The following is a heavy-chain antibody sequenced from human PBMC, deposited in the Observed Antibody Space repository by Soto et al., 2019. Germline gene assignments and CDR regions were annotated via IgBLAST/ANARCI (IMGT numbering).Heavy chain of an antibody. V-gene: IGHV3-13*01. D-gene: IGHD2-15*01. J-gene: IGHJ6*03. CDR3: ARAVVVAATIAPYMDV. Sequence: GGSLRLSCAASGFTFSSYDMHWVRQATGKGLEWVSAIGTAGDTYYPGSVKGRFTISRENAKNSLYLQMNSLRAGDTAVYYCARAVVVAATIAPYMDVWGKGTTVTVSS. CDR1: GFTFSSYD. CDR2: IGTAGDT.